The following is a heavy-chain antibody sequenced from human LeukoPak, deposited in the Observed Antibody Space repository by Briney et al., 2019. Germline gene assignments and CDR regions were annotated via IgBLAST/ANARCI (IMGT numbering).Heavy chain of an antibody. CDR3: ARAAGTGFYYYYYYMDV. CDR2: MNPNSGNT. J-gene: IGHJ6*03. CDR1: GYTFTSYD. Sequence: ASVTVSCKASGYTFTSYDINWVRQATGQGLEWMGWMNPNSGNTGYAQKFQGRVTITRNTSISTAYMELSSLRSEDTAVYYCARAAGTGFYYYYYYMDVWGKGTTVTVSS. V-gene: IGHV1-8*03. D-gene: IGHD6-13*01.